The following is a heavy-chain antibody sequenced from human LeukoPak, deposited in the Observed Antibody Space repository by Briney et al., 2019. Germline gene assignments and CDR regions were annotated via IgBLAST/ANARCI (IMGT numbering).Heavy chain of an antibody. J-gene: IGHJ6*03. V-gene: IGHV5-51*01. CDR2: IYPGDSDT. D-gene: IGHD3-22*01. CDR3: ARAGDSSGYYPYYYYYYMDV. Sequence: GESLKISCKGSGYSFTSYWIGWVRQMPGKGLEWTGIIYPGDSDTRYSPSFQGQATISADKSISTAYLQWSSLKASDTAMYYCARAGDSSGYYPYYYYYYMDVWGKGTTVTVSS. CDR1: GYSFTSYW.